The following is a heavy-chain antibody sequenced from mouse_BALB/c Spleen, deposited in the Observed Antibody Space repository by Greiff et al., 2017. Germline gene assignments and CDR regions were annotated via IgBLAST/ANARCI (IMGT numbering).Heavy chain of an antibody. J-gene: IGHJ4*01. CDR1: GFTFSNFG. V-gene: IGHV5-17*02. CDR2: ISSGSSKI. CDR3: AISTTVVATDYYVMDY. D-gene: IGHD1-1*01. Sequence: EVQRVESGGGLVQPGGSRKLSCTASGFTFSNFGMHWVRQAPEKGLEWVAYISSGSSKIYYEETVKGRFTISRDNPKNTLFLQMTSLRSEDTAMYYCAISTTVVATDYYVMDYWGQGTSVTVSS.